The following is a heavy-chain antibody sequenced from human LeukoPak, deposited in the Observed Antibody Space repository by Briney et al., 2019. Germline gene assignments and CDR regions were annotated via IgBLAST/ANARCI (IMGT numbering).Heavy chain of an antibody. J-gene: IGHJ6*03. CDR3: ARASNGGCSGGSCYYYYYYYMDV. CDR1: GYTFTSYD. D-gene: IGHD2-15*01. Sequence: ASVKVSCKASGYTFTSYDINWVRQATGQGLEWMGWMNPNSGNTGYAQKFQGRVTITRNTSISTAYMELSSLRSEDTAVYYCARASNGGCSGGSCYYYYYYYMDVWGKGTTVTVSS. V-gene: IGHV1-8*03. CDR2: MNPNSGNT.